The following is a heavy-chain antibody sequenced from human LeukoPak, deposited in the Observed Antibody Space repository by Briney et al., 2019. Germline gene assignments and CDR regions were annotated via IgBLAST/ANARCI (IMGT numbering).Heavy chain of an antibody. CDR1: GGTFSSYA. J-gene: IGHJ4*02. CDR3: ASGVHDYGDYVFDY. CDR2: IIPIFGTA. Sequence: SVKVSCKASGGTFSSYAISWVRQAPGQGLEWMGGIIPIFGTANYAQKFQGRVTITADESTSTAYMELSCLRSEDTAVYYCASGVHDYGDYVFDYWGQGTLVTVSS. V-gene: IGHV1-69*13. D-gene: IGHD4-17*01.